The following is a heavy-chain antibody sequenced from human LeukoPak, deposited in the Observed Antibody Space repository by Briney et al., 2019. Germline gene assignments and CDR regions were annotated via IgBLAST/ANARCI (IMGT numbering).Heavy chain of an antibody. D-gene: IGHD3-3*01. Sequence: SETLSLTCAVYGGSFSGYYWSWIRQPPGKGLEWIGEINHSGSTNYNPSLKSRVTISVDTSKNQFSLKLSSVTAADTAVYYCARGPLYYDFWSGYRTFDYWGQGTLVTVSS. J-gene: IGHJ4*02. CDR1: GGSFSGYY. CDR3: ARGPLYYDFWSGYRTFDY. V-gene: IGHV4-34*01. CDR2: INHSGST.